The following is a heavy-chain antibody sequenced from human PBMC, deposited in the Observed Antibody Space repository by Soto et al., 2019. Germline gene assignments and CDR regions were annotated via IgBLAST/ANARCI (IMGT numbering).Heavy chain of an antibody. CDR3: AGFLLEVATIPS. J-gene: IGHJ4*02. CDR2: IYYSGST. D-gene: IGHD5-12*01. Sequence: SETLSLTCTVSGGSISSYYWSWIRQPPGKGLEWIGYIYYSGSTNYNPSLESRVTISQDTSKNQFSLRLTSVTTADTAVYFCAGFLLEVATIPSWGQGTPVTVSS. CDR1: GGSISSYY. V-gene: IGHV4-59*01.